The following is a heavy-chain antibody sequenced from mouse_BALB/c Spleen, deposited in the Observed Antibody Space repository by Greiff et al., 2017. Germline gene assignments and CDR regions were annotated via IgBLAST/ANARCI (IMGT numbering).Heavy chain of an antibody. Sequence: EVKLVESGGGLVKPGGSLKLSCAASGFTFSSYAMSWVRQTPEKRLEWVASISSGGSTYYPDSVKGRFTISRDNARNILYLQMISLRSEDTAMYYCARGPMITPYWYFDVWGAGTTVTVSS. CDR1: GFTFSSYA. CDR2: ISSGGST. J-gene: IGHJ1*01. CDR3: ARGPMITPYWYFDV. D-gene: IGHD2-4*01. V-gene: IGHV5-6-5*01.